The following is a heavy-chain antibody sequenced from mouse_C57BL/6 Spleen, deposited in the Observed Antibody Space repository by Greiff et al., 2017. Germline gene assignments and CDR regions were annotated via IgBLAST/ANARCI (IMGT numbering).Heavy chain of an antibody. Sequence: EVKLVESGGGLVQPGGSLSLSCAASGFTFTDYYMSWVRQPPGKALEWLGFIRNKANGYTTEYSASVKGRFTISRDNSQSILYLQMNALRAEDSATYYCARYRYYYGSSYEGYFDVWGTGTTVTVSS. J-gene: IGHJ1*03. D-gene: IGHD1-1*01. CDR3: ARYRYYYGSSYEGYFDV. CDR2: IRNKANGYTT. V-gene: IGHV7-3*01. CDR1: GFTFTDYY.